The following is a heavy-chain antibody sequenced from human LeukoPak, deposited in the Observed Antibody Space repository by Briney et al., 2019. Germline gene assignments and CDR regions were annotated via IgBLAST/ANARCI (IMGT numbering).Heavy chain of an antibody. CDR3: ARGGYGGNSGFDY. D-gene: IGHD4-23*01. J-gene: IGHJ4*02. V-gene: IGHV1-46*01. Sequence: ASVTVSCKASGYTFTRYYMHWVRQAPGQGLEWLGIINPSGGSTSYAQKFQGRVTMTRDTSTSTVYMELSSLRSEDTAVYYCARGGYGGNSGFDYWGQGTLVTVSS. CDR1: GYTFTRYY. CDR2: INPSGGST.